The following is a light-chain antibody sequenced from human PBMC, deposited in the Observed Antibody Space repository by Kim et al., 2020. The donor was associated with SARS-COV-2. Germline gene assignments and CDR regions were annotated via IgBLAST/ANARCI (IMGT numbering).Light chain of an antibody. CDR2: AAS. CDR1: QSISSY. V-gene: IGKV1-39*01. CDR3: QQSYSTPPRT. J-gene: IGKJ4*01. Sequence: DIQMTQSPSSLSASVGDRVTITCRASQSISSYLNWYQQKPGKAPKLLIYAASNLQSGVPSRFSGSGSGTDFTLTISSLQPEDFATYYCQQSYSTPPRTFGGGTKLE.